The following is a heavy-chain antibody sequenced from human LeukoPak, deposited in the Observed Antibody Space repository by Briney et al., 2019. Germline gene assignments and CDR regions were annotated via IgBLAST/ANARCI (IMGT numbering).Heavy chain of an antibody. J-gene: IGHJ4*02. CDR2: ISWNSGSI. D-gene: IGHD6-13*01. CDR1: GFTFYTYA. Sequence: TGGSLRLSCAASGFTFYTYAMHWVRQAPGKGLEWGSGISWNSGSIGYADSVKGRFTISRDNAKNSLYLQMNSLRAEDMALYYCAKDKGIQAAVGMDYWGQGTLVTVSS. CDR3: AKDKGIQAAVGMDY. V-gene: IGHV3-9*03.